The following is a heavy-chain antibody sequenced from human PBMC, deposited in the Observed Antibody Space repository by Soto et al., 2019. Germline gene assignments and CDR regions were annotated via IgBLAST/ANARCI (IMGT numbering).Heavy chain of an antibody. CDR3: ARDEKAAVATGAYDFYGLDV. CDR1: GGSVSSGSYY. Sequence: SETLSLTCSVFGGSVSSGSYYWSWIRQPPGKGLEWIGYIYYSGSANYNPSLKSRVSISVVTYKNQFSLELRSLTAADTAVYYCARDEKAAVATGAYDFYGLDVWGQGTAVTVSS. J-gene: IGHJ6*02. D-gene: IGHD2-2*01. CDR2: IYYSGSA. V-gene: IGHV4-61*01.